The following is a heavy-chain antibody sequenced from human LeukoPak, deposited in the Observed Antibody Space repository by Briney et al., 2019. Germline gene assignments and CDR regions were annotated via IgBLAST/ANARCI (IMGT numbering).Heavy chain of an antibody. CDR3: ARRSRYQGHYYYYYMDV. CDR2: IYYSGST. Sequence: SETLSLTCTVSGASISSYYWSWIRQPPGKGLEWIGYIYYSGSTNYNPSLKSRVTISVDTSKNQFSLKLSSVTAADTAVYYCARRSRYQGHYYYYYMDVWGKGTTVTVSS. CDR1: GASISSYY. J-gene: IGHJ6*03. V-gene: IGHV4-59*01. D-gene: IGHD1-14*01.